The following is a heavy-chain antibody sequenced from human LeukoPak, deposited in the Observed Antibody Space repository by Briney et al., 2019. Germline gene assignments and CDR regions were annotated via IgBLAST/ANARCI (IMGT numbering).Heavy chain of an antibody. D-gene: IGHD6-13*01. CDR3: ARGGGGQRLVLGGFDY. Sequence: SETLSLTCTVSGGSISSYYWSWIRQPAGKGLEWIGRIYTSRSTNYNPSLKSRVTMSVDTSKNQFSLKLSSVTAADTAVYYCARGGGGQRLVLGGFDYWGQGTLVTVSS. CDR2: IYTSRST. V-gene: IGHV4-4*07. CDR1: GGSISSYY. J-gene: IGHJ4*02.